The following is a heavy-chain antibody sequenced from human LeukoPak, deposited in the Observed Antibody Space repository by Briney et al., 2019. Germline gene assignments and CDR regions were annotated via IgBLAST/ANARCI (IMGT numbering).Heavy chain of an antibody. Sequence: ASVKVSCKASGYTFTSYGISWVRQAPGQGLEWMGWISAYNGNTNYAQKLQGRVTMTTDTSTSTAYMELRSLRSDDTAVYYCARFGDSQRLRASPGDDYWGQGTLVTVSS. CDR2: ISAYNGNT. CDR3: ARFGDSQRLRASPGDDY. D-gene: IGHD6-25*01. CDR1: GYTFTSYG. V-gene: IGHV1-18*01. J-gene: IGHJ4*02.